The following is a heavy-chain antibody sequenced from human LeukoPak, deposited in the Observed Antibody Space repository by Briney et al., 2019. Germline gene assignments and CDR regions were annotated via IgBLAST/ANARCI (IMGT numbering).Heavy chain of an antibody. CDR3: ARGRESRSYFYYYYMDV. D-gene: IGHD6-6*01. CDR2: IKQDGSEK. CDR1: GFSFDDYY. J-gene: IGHJ6*03. Sequence: PGGSLRLSCAASGFSFDDYYMTWVRQAPGKGLEWVATIKQDGSEKYFVDSMKGRFTISRDNAKNSLHLQMNSLRAEDTAVYYCARGRESRSYFYYYYMDVWGRGTTVTVSS. V-gene: IGHV3-7*01.